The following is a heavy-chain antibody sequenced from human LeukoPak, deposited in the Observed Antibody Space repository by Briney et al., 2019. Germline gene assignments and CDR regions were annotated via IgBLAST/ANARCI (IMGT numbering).Heavy chain of an antibody. J-gene: IGHJ5*02. CDR3: APQQTYSPYNWFDP. D-gene: IGHD5-12*01. CDR1: GFTFSSYS. V-gene: IGHV3-74*03. CDR2: IHPDGSIT. Sequence: GGSLRLSCAASGFTFSSYSMNWVRQAPGTGLVWVSRIHPDGSITTYADSVKGRFTISRDNAKNTPYLQMNSLRAEDTAVYYCAPQQTYSPYNWFDPWGQGTLVTASS.